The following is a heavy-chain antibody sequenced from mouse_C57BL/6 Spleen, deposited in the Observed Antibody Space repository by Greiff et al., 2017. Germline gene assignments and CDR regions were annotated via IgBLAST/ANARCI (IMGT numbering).Heavy chain of an antibody. CDR2: IDPDGGET. D-gene: IGHD1-1*01. Sequence: EVQLQQSGAELVKPGASVKLSCTASGFTITDYYMHWVKQRTEQGLEWIGRIDPDGGETKYAPKFQGKATITADTSSNTAYLQLSSLTSADTAVYYCASSQTTVVAWFAYWGQGTLVTVSA. CDR3: ASSQTTVVAWFAY. V-gene: IGHV14-2*01. J-gene: IGHJ3*01. CDR1: GFTITDYY.